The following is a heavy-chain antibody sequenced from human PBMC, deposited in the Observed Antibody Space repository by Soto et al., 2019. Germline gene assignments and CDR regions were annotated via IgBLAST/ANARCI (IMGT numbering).Heavy chain of an antibody. D-gene: IGHD3-16*01. Sequence: PGGSLRLSCADSGFTFSSYSLHWVRQAPGKGLEWVAVISSDGSTTYYADSVKGRFTVSRDNSRNTLYLQMNSLRTNDTAVYYGAGGGGSLNPGFDLWGQGTLVTVSS. CDR1: GFTFSSYS. V-gene: IGHV3-30*04. J-gene: IGHJ4*02. CDR2: ISSDGSTT. CDR3: AGGGGSLNPGFDL.